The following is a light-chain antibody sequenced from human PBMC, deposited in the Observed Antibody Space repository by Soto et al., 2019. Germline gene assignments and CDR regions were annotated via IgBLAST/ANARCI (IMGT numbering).Light chain of an antibody. V-gene: IGLV4-69*01. J-gene: IGLJ2*01. CDR2: LNSDGSH. CDR1: SGHSNYA. Sequence: QPVLTQSPSASASLGASVKLTCTLSSGHSNYAIAWHQQQPEKGHRYLMKLNSDGSHSKGDGITDRFSGSSSGAERYLTISSLQSEDDAYYYCQNWGSGIVVFGGGTKLTVL. CDR3: QNWGSGIVV.